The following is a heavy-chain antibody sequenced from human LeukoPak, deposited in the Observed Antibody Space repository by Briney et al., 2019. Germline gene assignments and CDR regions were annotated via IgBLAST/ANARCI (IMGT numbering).Heavy chain of an antibody. J-gene: IGHJ4*02. CDR1: GGSISSYY. Sequence: SETLSLTCTVSGGSISSYYWSWIRQPPGKGLEWIGYIYYSGSTNYNPSLKSRVTISVDTSKNQFSLKLSSVTAADTGVYYCARVLHDYGYDYWGQGTLVTVSS. D-gene: IGHD5-18*01. V-gene: IGHV4-59*01. CDR3: ARVLHDYGYDY. CDR2: IYYSGST.